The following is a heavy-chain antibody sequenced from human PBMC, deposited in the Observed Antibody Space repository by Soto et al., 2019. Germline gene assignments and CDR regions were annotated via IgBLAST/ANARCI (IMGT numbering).Heavy chain of an antibody. D-gene: IGHD6-19*01. Sequence: GGSLRLSCEASGFSFNRHGIHWVRQAPGKGLGWLAVISYDGSNQDYADSVKGRFSISRDNSKNTVYLQMNSLRAEDTAVYYCARDRSSTYYYYGMDLWGQGTTVTVSS. CDR2: ISYDGSNQ. CDR1: GFSFNRHG. V-gene: IGHV3-30-3*01. J-gene: IGHJ6*02. CDR3: ARDRSSTYYYYGMDL.